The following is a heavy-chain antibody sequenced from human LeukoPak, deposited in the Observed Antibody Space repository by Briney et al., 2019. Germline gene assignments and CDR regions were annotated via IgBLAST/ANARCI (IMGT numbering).Heavy chain of an antibody. CDR1: GFTFSSYG. CDR3: AKVLIPGYSYGYPFDY. J-gene: IGHJ4*02. Sequence: PGGSLRLSCAASGFTFSSYGMSWVRQAPGKGLEWVSAISGSGGSTYYADSVKGRFTISRDNSKNTLYLQMNSLRAEDTAVYYCAKVLIPGYSYGYPFDYWGQGTLVTVSS. V-gene: IGHV3-23*01. D-gene: IGHD5-18*01. CDR2: ISGSGGST.